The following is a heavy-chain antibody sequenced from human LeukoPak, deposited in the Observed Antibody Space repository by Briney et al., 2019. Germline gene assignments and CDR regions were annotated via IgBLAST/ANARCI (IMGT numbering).Heavy chain of an antibody. D-gene: IGHD1-26*01. V-gene: IGHV4-34*01. CDR2: INHSGST. CDR1: GGSFSGYY. J-gene: IGHJ4*02. Sequence: SETLSLTCAVYGGSFSGYYWSWIRQPPGKGLEWIGEINHSGSTNYNPSLKSRVTISVDTSKNQFSLKLSSVTAADTAVYYCARVRGATALDYWGQGTLVTVSS. CDR3: ARVRGATALDY.